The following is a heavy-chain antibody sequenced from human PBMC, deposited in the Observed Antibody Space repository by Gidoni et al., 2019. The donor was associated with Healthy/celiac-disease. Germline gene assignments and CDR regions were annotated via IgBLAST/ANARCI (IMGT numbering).Heavy chain of an antibody. CDR2: NAGNGNT. CDR3: ARGPDREFTYDLNDY. Sequence: NAGNGNTKYSQKFQGRVTITRDTSASTAYMELSSLRSEDTAVYYCARGPDREFTYDLNDYWGQGTLVTVSS. V-gene: IGHV1-3*01. D-gene: IGHD3-3*01. J-gene: IGHJ4*02.